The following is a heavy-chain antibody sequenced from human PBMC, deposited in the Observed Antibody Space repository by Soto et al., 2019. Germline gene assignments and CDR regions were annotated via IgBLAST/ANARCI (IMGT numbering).Heavy chain of an antibody. J-gene: IGHJ5*02. CDR2: IIPIFGTA. V-gene: IGHV1-69*01. CDR1: GGTFSSYA. CDR3: ARDRVAGTSWTGNWFDP. Sequence: QVQLVQSGAEVKKPGSSVKVSCKASGGTFSSYAISWVRQAPGQGLEWMGGIIPIFGTANYAQKFQGRVTITADESTSTAYMELSSLRSEDTAVYYCARDRVAGTSWTGNWFDPWGQGTLVTVSS. D-gene: IGHD6-19*01.